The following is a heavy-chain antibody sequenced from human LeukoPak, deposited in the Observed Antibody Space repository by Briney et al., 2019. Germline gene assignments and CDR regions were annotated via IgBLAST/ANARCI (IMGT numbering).Heavy chain of an antibody. D-gene: IGHD3-3*01. V-gene: IGHV1-2*02. CDR3: ARDYDFWSGYLDY. CDR1: GYTFTGYY. Sequence: ASVKVSCKPSGYTFTGYYMHWVRQAPGQGLEWMGWINPNSGGTNYAQKFQGRVTMTRDTSISTAYMELSRLRSDDTAVYYCARDYDFWSGYLDYWGQGTLVTVSS. CDR2: INPNSGGT. J-gene: IGHJ4*02.